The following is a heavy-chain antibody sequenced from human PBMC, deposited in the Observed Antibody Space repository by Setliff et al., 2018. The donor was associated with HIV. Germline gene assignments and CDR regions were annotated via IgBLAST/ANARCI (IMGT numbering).Heavy chain of an antibody. D-gene: IGHD1-26*01. J-gene: IGHJ4*02. CDR1: GVSIVSGGFY. V-gene: IGHV4-31*03. Sequence: PSETLSLTCSVSGVSIVSGGFYYSWIRQHPGKGLEWLGTVYYTGKTYYNPSLQSRLTMSADTSKNQLYLKTNSVTVADTAVYYCARLRSELGVFDYWVQGTLVTVSS. CDR3: ARLRSELGVFDY. CDR2: VYYTGKT.